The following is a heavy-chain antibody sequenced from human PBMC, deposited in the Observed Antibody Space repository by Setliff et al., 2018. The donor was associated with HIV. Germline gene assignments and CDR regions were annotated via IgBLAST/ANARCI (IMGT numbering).Heavy chain of an antibody. D-gene: IGHD6-13*01. CDR2: ISAYDGDT. J-gene: IGHJ5*02. CDR3: ARDIGITTAGKGWFEP. Sequence: ASVKVSCKASGYTFISYYMHWVRQAPGQGLEWMGWISAYDGDTRYAQKVQGRVTLTTDTSTNTGYMELRTLRSDDTAVYYCARDIGITTAGKGWFEPWGQGTQVTVSS. CDR1: GYTFISYY. V-gene: IGHV1-18*04.